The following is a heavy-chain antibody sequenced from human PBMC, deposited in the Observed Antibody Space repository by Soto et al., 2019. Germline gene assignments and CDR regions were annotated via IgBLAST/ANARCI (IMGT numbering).Heavy chain of an antibody. V-gene: IGHV4-59*01. CDR3: ARATVTLGYGYGPNFGS. J-gene: IGHJ4*02. D-gene: IGHD5-18*01. CDR2: IYYSGST. CDR1: GGSISSYY. Sequence: PSETLSLTCTVSGGSISSYYWSWIRQPPGKGLEWIGYIYYSGSTNYNPSRKSRVTISVDTSKNQFSLKLSSVTAAATAVYYWARATVTLGYGYGPNFGSWGQGPRVTVSS.